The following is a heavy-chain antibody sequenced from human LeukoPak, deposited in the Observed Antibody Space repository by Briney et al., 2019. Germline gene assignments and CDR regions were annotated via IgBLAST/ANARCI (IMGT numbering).Heavy chain of an antibody. V-gene: IGHV3-64*01. D-gene: IGHD3-22*01. CDR1: GFTFSSYA. CDR2: ISSNGGST. CDR3: ARGGYYDSSGYYGY. J-gene: IGHJ4*02. Sequence: GGSLSLSCAASGFTFSSYAMHWVRQAAGKGREYVSAISSNGGSTYYANTVKGRFTISRDNSQNTLYLQMGSLRAEDMAVYYCARGGYYDSSGYYGYWGQGTLVTVSS.